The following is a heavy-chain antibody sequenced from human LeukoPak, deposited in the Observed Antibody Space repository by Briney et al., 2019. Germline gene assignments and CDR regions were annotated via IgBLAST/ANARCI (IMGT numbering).Heavy chain of an antibody. CDR3: ASGGYYYDHRRDAFDI. J-gene: IGHJ3*02. Sequence: GESLKISCKGSGYSFTSYWIGWVRQMPGKGLEWVGIIYAGDSDTRSSPSFQGQVTISADKSISTAYLQWSSLKASDTAMYYCASGGYYYDHRRDAFDIWGKGTMVTVSS. D-gene: IGHD3-22*01. CDR2: IYAGDSDT. CDR1: GYSFTSYW. V-gene: IGHV5-51*01.